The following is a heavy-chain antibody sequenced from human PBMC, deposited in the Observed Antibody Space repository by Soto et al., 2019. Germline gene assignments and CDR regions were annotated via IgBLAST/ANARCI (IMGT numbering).Heavy chain of an antibody. CDR3: ASSPHFDWWTKFDY. CDR2: IIPIFSTA. CDR1: GGTFSSYA. V-gene: IGHV1-69*13. J-gene: IGHJ4*02. D-gene: IGHD3-9*01. Sequence: SVKVSCKASGGTFSSYAISWVRQAPGQGLEWMGGIIPIFSTANYAQKFQGRVTITADESTSTAYMELSSLRSEDTAVYYCASSPHFDWWTKFDYWGQGTLVTVSS.